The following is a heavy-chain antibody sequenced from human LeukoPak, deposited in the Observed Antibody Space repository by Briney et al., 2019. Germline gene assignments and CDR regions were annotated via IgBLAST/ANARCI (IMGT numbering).Heavy chain of an antibody. CDR2: IIPIFGTA. J-gene: IGHJ4*02. CDR3: ARDYGWSSWYEKEAPYYFDY. V-gene: IGHV1-69*05. Sequence: SVKVSCKASGGTFSSYAISWVRQAPGQGLEWLGRIIPIFGTANYAQKFQGRVTITTDESTSTAYMELSSLRSEDTAVYYCARDYGWSSWYEKEAPYYFDYWGQGTLVTVSS. CDR1: GGTFSSYA. D-gene: IGHD6-13*01.